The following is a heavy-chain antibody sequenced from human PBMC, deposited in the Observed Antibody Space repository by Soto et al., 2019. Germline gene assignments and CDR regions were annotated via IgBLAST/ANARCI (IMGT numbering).Heavy chain of an antibody. D-gene: IGHD3-3*01. V-gene: IGHV3-21*01. CDR1: GFTFSSYS. CDR3: ARDSYYDFWSGYYGDYYYYYGMDV. Sequence: PGGSLRLSCAASGFTFSSYSMNWVRQAPGKGLEWVSSISSSSSYIYYADSVKGRFTISRDNAKNSLYLQMNSLRAEDTAVYYCARDSYYDFWSGYYGDYYYYYGMDVWGQGTTVNVSS. CDR2: ISSSSSYI. J-gene: IGHJ6*02.